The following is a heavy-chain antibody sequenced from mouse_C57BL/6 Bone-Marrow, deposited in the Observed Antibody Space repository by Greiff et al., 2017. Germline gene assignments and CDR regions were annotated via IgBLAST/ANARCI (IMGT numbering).Heavy chain of an antibody. J-gene: IGHJ1*03. CDR2: IYPRSGNT. Sequence: QVQLQQSGAELARPGASVKLSCKASGYTFTSYGISWVKQRTGQGLEWIGEIYPRSGNTYYNEKFKGKATLTADKSSSTAYMELRSLTSEDSAVYFCERRMTTVVAKTDYWYFEVWGTGTTVTVSS. CDR3: ERRMTTVVAKTDYWYFEV. V-gene: IGHV1-81*01. D-gene: IGHD1-1*01. CDR1: GYTFTSYG.